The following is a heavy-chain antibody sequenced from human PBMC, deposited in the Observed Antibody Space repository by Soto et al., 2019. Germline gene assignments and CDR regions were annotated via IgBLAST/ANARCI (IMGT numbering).Heavy chain of an antibody. J-gene: IGHJ6*01. CDR3: AKEVGTTHYYNYTMDV. CDR2: IIPIYGIT. Sequence: QVQLVQSGAEVKKPGSSVKVSCKASGGIFSNYAISWVRQAPGQGLERMGGIIPIYGITKYAQKFQGRVTITADESTTTVYMEQSSLRSDDTAVYYCAKEVGTTHYYNYTMDVWGQGTSVIVSA. V-gene: IGHV1-69*01. CDR1: GGIFSNYA. D-gene: IGHD1-1*01.